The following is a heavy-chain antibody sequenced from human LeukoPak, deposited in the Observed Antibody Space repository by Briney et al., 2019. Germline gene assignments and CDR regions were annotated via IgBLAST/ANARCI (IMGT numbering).Heavy chain of an antibody. Sequence: GGSLRLSCAASGFTFSSYSVNWVRQAPGKGLEWVSSISSSSYIYYADSVKGRFTISRDNAKNSLYLQMNSLRAEDTAVYYCARSCSSHDCYGYPWGQGTLVTVSS. CDR2: ISSSSYI. CDR3: ARSCSSHDCYGYP. D-gene: IGHD2-2*01. J-gene: IGHJ5*02. CDR1: GFTFSSYS. V-gene: IGHV3-21*04.